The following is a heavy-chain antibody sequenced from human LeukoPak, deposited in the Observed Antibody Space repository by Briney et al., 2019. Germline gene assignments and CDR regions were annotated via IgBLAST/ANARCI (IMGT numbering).Heavy chain of an antibody. CDR2: IYYSGST. CDR1: GGSISSSSYY. Sequence: PSETLSLTCTVSGGSISSSSYYWGWIRQPPGKGLEWIGSIYYSGSTYYNPSLKSRVTISVDTSKNQFSLKLSSVTAADTAVYYCARVPYYYGSGSFSGYYYMDVWGKGTTVTVSS. J-gene: IGHJ6*03. D-gene: IGHD3-10*01. V-gene: IGHV4-39*07. CDR3: ARVPYYYGSGSFSGYYYMDV.